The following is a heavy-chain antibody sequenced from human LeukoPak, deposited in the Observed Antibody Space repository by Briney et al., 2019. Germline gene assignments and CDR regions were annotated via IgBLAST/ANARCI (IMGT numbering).Heavy chain of an antibody. CDR3: ARGGYYYGSGDLGMFDP. CDR2: IYYSGST. D-gene: IGHD3-10*01. Sequence: SETLSLTCTVSGGSISSYYWSWIRQPPGKGLEWIGYIYYSGSTNYNPSLKSRVTISVDTSKNQFSLKLSSVTAADTAVYYCARGGYYYGSGDLGMFDPWGQGTLVTVSS. V-gene: IGHV4-59*01. CDR1: GGSISSYY. J-gene: IGHJ5*02.